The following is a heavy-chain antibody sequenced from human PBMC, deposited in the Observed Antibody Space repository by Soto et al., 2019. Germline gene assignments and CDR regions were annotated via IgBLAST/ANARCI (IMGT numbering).Heavy chain of an antibody. V-gene: IGHV1-2*04. J-gene: IGHJ3*02. D-gene: IGHD7-27*01. CDR1: GYTFTGYY. CDR3: GTSGDEHAXDI. Sequence: ASVKVSCKASGYTFTGYYMDWVRQAPGQGLEWMGWINPNSGGTNYAQKFQGWVTMTRDTSISTAYMELSRLRSDDTAVYYCGTSGDEHAXDISGQGTMVTVSS. CDR2: INPNSGGT.